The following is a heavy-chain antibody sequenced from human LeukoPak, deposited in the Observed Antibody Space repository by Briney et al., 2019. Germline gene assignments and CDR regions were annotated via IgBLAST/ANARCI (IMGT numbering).Heavy chain of an antibody. CDR3: ARESPYCSSTSCPFDY. D-gene: IGHD2-2*01. CDR2: ISSSSSYI. Sequence: NSGGSLRLSCAASGFTFSTYSTNWVRQAPGKGLEWVSSISSSSSYIYYADSVKGRFTISRDNAKNSLYLQMNSLRTEDTAVYYCARESPYCSSTSCPFDYWGQGTLVTVSS. V-gene: IGHV3-21*01. CDR1: GFTFSTYS. J-gene: IGHJ4*02.